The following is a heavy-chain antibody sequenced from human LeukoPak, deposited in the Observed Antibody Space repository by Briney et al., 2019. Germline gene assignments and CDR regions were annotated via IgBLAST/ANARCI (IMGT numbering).Heavy chain of an antibody. J-gene: IGHJ3*02. V-gene: IGHV1-18*01. Sequence: ASVKVSCKASGYTFTSYGISWVRQAPGQGLEWMGWISVYNGNTNYAQKLQGRVTMTTDTSASTAYMELRSLRSDDTAVYYCAGYSSGWVFDTWGQGTMVTVSS. CDR3: AGYSSGWVFDT. CDR1: GYTFTSYG. CDR2: ISVYNGNT. D-gene: IGHD6-19*01.